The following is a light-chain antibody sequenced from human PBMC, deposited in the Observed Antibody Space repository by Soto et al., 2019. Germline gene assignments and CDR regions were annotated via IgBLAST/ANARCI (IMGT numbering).Light chain of an antibody. CDR1: QSVSSS. J-gene: IGKJ2*01. V-gene: IGKV3D-15*01. CDR2: SAS. CDR3: QQYDAWPFT. Sequence: EILMTQSPATLSVSPGERATLSCRASQSVSSSVAWFQQRPGRAPRLLITSASIRATGVPDRFSGRQSGTEFTLTINSLQSEDLAIYYCQQYDAWPFTFGQGTKLEIK.